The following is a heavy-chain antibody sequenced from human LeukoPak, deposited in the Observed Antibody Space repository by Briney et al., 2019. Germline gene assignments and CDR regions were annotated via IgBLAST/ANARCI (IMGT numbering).Heavy chain of an antibody. CDR3: ARVYSSSSGRALDY. CDR1: GFTFSSYW. Sequence: GGSLRLSCAASGFTFSSYWMSWVRQAPGKGLEWVANIKQEGSEKSYVDSVKGRFTISRDNAKNSLSLQMNSLRAEDTAVYFCARVYSSSSGRALDYWGQGTLVTVSS. V-gene: IGHV3-7*03. CDR2: IKQEGSEK. J-gene: IGHJ4*02. D-gene: IGHD6-6*01.